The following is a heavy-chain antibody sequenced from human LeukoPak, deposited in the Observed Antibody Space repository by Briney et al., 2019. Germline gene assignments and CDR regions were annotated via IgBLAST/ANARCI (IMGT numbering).Heavy chain of an antibody. V-gene: IGHV4-59*12. CDR3: ARGIAAAGDASGAFDI. CDR2: IYYSGST. CDR1: GGSISSYY. Sequence: SETLSLTCTVSGGSISSYYWSWIRQPPGKGLEWIGYIYYSGSTNYNPSLKSRVTISVDKSKNQFSLKLSSVTAADTAVYYCARGIAAAGDASGAFDIWGQGTMVTVSS. D-gene: IGHD6-13*01. J-gene: IGHJ3*02.